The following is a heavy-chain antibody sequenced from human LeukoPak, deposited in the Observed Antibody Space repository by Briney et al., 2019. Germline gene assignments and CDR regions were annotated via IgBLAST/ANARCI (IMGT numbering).Heavy chain of an antibody. CDR1: GGSISSGGYY. CDR3: ARYSPGDGYNSNPPHYSYGMDV. CDR2: IYYSGST. J-gene: IGHJ6*02. D-gene: IGHD5-24*01. Sequence: SETLSLTCTVSGGSISSGGYYWSWIRQHPGKGLEWIGYIYYSGSTNYNPSLKSRVTISVDTSKNQFSLKLRSVTAADTAVYYWARYSPGDGYNSNPPHYSYGMDVWGQGTTVTVSS. V-gene: IGHV4-61*08.